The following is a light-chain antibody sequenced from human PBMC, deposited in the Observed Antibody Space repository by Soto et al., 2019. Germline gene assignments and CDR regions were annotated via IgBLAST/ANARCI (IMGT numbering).Light chain of an antibody. J-gene: IGLJ1*01. Sequence: QSVLTQPTSVSAAPGQKVIITCSGSSFDIGKNYVSWYQHLPGTAPKLLIYDTEKRLAGVPDRFSASKSGTSATLAISGLQTADEANYFCGTWDRSMTYYLFGTGTKVTVL. CDR1: SFDIGKNY. CDR3: GTWDRSMTYYL. V-gene: IGLV1-51*01. CDR2: DTE.